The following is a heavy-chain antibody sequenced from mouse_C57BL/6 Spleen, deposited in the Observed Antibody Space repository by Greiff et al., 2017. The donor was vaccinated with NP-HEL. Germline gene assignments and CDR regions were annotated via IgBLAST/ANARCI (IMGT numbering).Heavy chain of an antibody. CDR2: IYPRSGNT. CDR1: GYTFTSYG. CDR3: ATYYYGSSYSYYYAMDY. J-gene: IGHJ4*01. D-gene: IGHD1-1*01. V-gene: IGHV1-81*01. Sequence: VQLQQSGAELARPGASVKLSCKASGYTFTSYGISWVKQRTGQGLEWIGEIYPRSGNTYYNEKFKGKATLTADKSSSTAYMELRSLTSEDSAVYFCATYYYGSSYSYYYAMDYWGQGTSVTVSS.